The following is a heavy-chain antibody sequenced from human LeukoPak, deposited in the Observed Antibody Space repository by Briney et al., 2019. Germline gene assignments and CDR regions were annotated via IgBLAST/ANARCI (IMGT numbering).Heavy chain of an antibody. CDR2: IIPIFGTA. D-gene: IGHD6-6*01. Sequence: SVKVSCKASGGTFSSYAISWVRQAPGQGLEWMGGIIPIFGTANYAQKCQGRVTITTDESTSTAYMELSSLRSEDTAVYYCARDRGRSIAARPFWFDPWGQGTLVTVSS. V-gene: IGHV1-69*05. CDR3: ARDRGRSIAARPFWFDP. J-gene: IGHJ5*02. CDR1: GGTFSSYA.